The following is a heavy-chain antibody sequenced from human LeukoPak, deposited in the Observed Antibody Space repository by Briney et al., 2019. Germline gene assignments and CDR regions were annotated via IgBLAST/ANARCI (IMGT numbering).Heavy chain of an antibody. CDR3: DPPTIAAAGT. V-gene: IGHV3-23*01. CDR2: ISGSGGST. D-gene: IGHD6-13*01. Sequence: SCKASGGTFSSYAMSWVRQAPGKGLEWVSAISGSGGSTYYADSVKGRFTISRDNSKNTLYLQMNSLRAEDTAVYYCDPPTIAAAGTWGQGTLVTVSS. CDR1: GGTFSSYA. J-gene: IGHJ4*02.